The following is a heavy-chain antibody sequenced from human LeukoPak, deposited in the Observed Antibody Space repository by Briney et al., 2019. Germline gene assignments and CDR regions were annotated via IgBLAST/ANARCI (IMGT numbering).Heavy chain of an antibody. V-gene: IGHV3-23*01. CDR2: ISDSDSRT. CDR3: ATSTVTNGFDY. D-gene: IGHD4-17*01. CDR1: GFTFSNIA. J-gene: IGHJ4*02. Sequence: GGSLRLSCAASGFTFSNIAFYWVRQAPGKGLEWVSSISDSDSRTNFADSVKGRFTISSDFSKNTLFLQMTGLRANDTAVYYCATSTVTNGFDYWGQGALVTVSS.